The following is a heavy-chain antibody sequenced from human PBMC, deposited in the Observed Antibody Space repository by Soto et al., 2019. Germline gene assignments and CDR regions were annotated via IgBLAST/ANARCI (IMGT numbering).Heavy chain of an antibody. V-gene: IGHV3-23*01. D-gene: IGHD3-10*01. J-gene: IGHJ3*02. CDR3: AKDNDYYGSGSYWIGFDI. Sequence: PGGSLRLSCAASGFTFSSYAMSWVRQAPGKGLEWVSAISGSGGSTYYADSVKGRFTISRDNSKNTLYLQMNSLRAEDTAVYYCAKDNDYYGSGSYWIGFDIWGQGNMVTDS. CDR2: ISGSGGST. CDR1: GFTFSSYA.